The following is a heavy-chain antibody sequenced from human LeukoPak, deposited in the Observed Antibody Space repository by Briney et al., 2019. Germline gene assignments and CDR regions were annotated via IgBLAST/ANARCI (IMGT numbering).Heavy chain of an antibody. V-gene: IGHV3-23*01. J-gene: IGHJ4*02. CDR3: ATYRQVLLPFES. CDR1: GFTFSTYY. D-gene: IGHD5-18*01. CDR2: IFPSGGEI. Sequence: GGSLRLSCAASGFTFSTYYMSWVRQPPGKGLEWVSSIFPSGGEIHYADSVRGRFTISRDNSKSILSLQMNSLRAEDTAIYYCATYRQVLLPFESWGQGTLVTVSS.